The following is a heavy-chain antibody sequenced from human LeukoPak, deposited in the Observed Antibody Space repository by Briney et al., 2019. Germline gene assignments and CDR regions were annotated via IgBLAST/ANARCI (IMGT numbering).Heavy chain of an antibody. CDR2: IYYSGST. V-gene: IGHV4-59*12. D-gene: IGHD3-22*01. CDR3: ARNYDSSGYTTFAY. Sequence: PSETLSLTCSVSGGSISSYYWSWIRQPPGKGPEWIGNIYYSGSTNYNPSLKSRVTISVDTSKNQFSLKLSSVTAADTAVYYCARNYDSSGYTTFAYWGQGTLVTVSS. J-gene: IGHJ4*02. CDR1: GGSISSYY.